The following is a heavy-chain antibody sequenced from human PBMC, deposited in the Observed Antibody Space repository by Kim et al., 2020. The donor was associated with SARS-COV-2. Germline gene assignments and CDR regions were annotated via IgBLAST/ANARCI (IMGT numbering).Heavy chain of an antibody. Sequence: ASVIVSCKASGYTFTTYAVNWVRRAPGQGLEWLGWINTHTQNPTYAQGFTGRFVFSLDTPVNTAYLQISSLKAEDTAMYYCVREETSGWYRYWGQGTLVT. V-gene: IGHV7-4-1*02. D-gene: IGHD6-19*01. CDR1: GYTFTTYA. CDR3: VREETSGWYRY. J-gene: IGHJ4*02. CDR2: INTHTQNP.